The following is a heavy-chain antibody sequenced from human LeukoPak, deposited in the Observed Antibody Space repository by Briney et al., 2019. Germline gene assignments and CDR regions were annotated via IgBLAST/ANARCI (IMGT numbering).Heavy chain of an antibody. D-gene: IGHD2-2*01. CDR1: GFTFSSYS. V-gene: IGHV3-21*01. CDR3: ARDMRLRAFDI. CDR2: ISSSSYI. J-gene: IGHJ3*02. Sequence: GGSLRLSCAASGFTFSSYSMNWVRQAPGKGLEWVSSISSSSYIYYADSVKGRFTISRDNAKNSLYLQMNSLRAEDTAVYYCARDMRLRAFDIWGQGTMVTVS.